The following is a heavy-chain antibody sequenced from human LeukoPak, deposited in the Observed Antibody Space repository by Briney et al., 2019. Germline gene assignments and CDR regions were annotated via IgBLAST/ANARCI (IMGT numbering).Heavy chain of an antibody. CDR2: IWYDGSNK. J-gene: IGHJ4*02. CDR3: ARGSRYYYGSSGCIDY. D-gene: IGHD3-22*01. V-gene: IGHV3-33*01. Sequence: GGSLRLSCAASGFTFSSYGMHWVRQAPGKGLEWVAVIWYDGSNKYYADSVKGRFTIPRDNSKNTLYLQMNSLRAEDTAVYYCARGSRYYYGSSGCIDYWGQGTLVTASS. CDR1: GFTFSSYG.